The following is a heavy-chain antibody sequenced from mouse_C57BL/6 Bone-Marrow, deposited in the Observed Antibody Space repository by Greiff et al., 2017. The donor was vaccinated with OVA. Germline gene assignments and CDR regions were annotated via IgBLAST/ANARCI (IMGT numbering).Heavy chain of an antibody. J-gene: IGHJ1*03. CDR3: ARTSDDGYYWYFDV. V-gene: IGHV1-52*01. D-gene: IGHD2-3*01. CDR2: IDPSDSET. Sequence: VQLQQPGAELVRPGSSVKLSCKASGYTFTSYWMHWVKQRPIQGLEWIGNIDPSDSETHYNQKFKDKAPLTVDKSSSTAYMQLSSLTSEDSAVYYCARTSDDGYYWYFDVWGTGTTVTVSS. CDR1: GYTFTSYW.